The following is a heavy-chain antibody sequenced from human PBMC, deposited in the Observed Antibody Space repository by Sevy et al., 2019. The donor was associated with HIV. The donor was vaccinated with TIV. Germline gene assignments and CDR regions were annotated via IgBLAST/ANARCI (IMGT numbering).Heavy chain of an antibody. D-gene: IGHD2-15*01. CDR2: IYYTGST. CDR1: GGSINNYY. Sequence: SETLSLTCTVSGGSINNYYWNWMRQPPGKGLEWIGYIYYTGSTNYNPSLNSRVTISVDTSKNQFSLKLTSVTAADTAVYYCATGKLLSSGPDTPSTPFDYWGQGALVTVSS. J-gene: IGHJ4*02. V-gene: IGHV4-59*01. CDR3: ATGKLLSSGPDTPSTPFDY.